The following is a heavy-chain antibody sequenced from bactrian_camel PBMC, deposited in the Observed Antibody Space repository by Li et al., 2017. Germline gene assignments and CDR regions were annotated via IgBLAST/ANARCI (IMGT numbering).Heavy chain of an antibody. Sequence: VQLVESGGGSVQSGGSLRLSCAASGFTFSSYDMSWVRQAPGKGLEWVSSIRSGGDLSYFADSVKARFTISRDNAKSTVYLQMNSLKPEDTAMYYCAADLDGLGYPSCRRSGYNYWGQGTQVTVS. D-gene: IGHD5*01. J-gene: IGHJ4*01. CDR1: GFTFSSYD. CDR2: IRSGGDLS. CDR3: AADLDGLGYPSCRRSGYNY. V-gene: IGHV3S40*01.